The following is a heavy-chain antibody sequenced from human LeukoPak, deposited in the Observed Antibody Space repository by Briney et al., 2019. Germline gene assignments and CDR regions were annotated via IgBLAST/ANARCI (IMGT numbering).Heavy chain of an antibody. CDR2: ISSGGDGT. D-gene: IGHD2-2*03. Sequence: GGSLRLSCAAPGFTFHNYIMNWVRRAPGKGLEWVSGISSGGDGTYYADSIKGRFTISRDNSKNTLFLQMNSLRAEDTAVYYCAKDGYGTSDYWGQGTLVTVSS. CDR1: GFTFHNYI. V-gene: IGHV3-23*01. J-gene: IGHJ4*02. CDR3: AKDGYGTSDY.